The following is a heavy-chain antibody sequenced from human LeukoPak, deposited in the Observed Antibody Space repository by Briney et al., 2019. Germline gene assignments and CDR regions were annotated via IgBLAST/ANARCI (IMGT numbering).Heavy chain of an antibody. CDR2: INHSGST. D-gene: IGHD2-15*01. CDR1: GGSFSGYY. V-gene: IGHV4-34*01. J-gene: IGHJ5*02. CDR3: ARHSVAATNWFDP. Sequence: PPETLSLTCAVYGGSFSGYYWSWIRQPPGKGLEWIGEINHSGSTNYNPSLKSRVTISVDTSKNQFSLKLSSVTAADTAVYYCARHSVAATNWFDPWGQGTLVTVSS.